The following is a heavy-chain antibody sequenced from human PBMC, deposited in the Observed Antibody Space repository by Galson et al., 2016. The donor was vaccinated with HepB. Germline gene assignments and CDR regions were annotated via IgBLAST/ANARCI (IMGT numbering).Heavy chain of an antibody. CDR2: IGGRGETF. Sequence: SLRLSCAASGFIFTNYAMSWVRQAPGKGLEWVSTIGGRGETFFYADSVKGRFTISRDNSKDAVFLQTNSLRAEDMAVYYCAKGRNYYDNSGYFADWGQGTLVTVSS. CDR3: AKGRNYYDNSGYFAD. J-gene: IGHJ4*02. V-gene: IGHV3-23*01. D-gene: IGHD3-22*01. CDR1: GFIFTNYA.